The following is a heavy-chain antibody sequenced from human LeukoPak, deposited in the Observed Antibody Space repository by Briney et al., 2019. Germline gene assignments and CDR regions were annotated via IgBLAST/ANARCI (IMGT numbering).Heavy chain of an antibody. CDR1: GYSISSGYY. CDR2: IYHSGST. Sequence: SETLSLSCTVSGYSISSGYYWGWIRQPPGKGLEWIGSIYHSGSTYYNPSLKSRVTISVDTSKNQFSLKLSSVTAADTAVYYCVGDSYYYYMDVWGKGTTVTVSS. CDR3: VGDSYYYYMDV. J-gene: IGHJ6*03. V-gene: IGHV4-38-2*02.